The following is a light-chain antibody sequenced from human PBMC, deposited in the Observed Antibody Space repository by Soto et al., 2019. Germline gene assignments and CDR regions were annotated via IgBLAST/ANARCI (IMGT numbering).Light chain of an antibody. V-gene: IGLV1-44*01. CDR2: TNN. CDR1: SSNIGRNS. Sequence: HSVLTQPPSASGTPGQRVTISCSGSSSNIGRNSVNWYQQLPGTAPKLLIYTNNQRPSGVPDRFSGSKSGTSASLAISGLQSEDEADYYCAAWDDSLNGLVFGGGTKLTVL. J-gene: IGLJ2*01. CDR3: AAWDDSLNGLV.